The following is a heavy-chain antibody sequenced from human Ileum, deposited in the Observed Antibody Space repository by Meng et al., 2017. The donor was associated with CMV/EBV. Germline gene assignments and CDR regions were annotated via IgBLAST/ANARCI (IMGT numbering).Heavy chain of an antibody. CDR3: ARVAMWATIFGVVIMRGPSDY. D-gene: IGHD3-3*01. J-gene: IGHJ4*02. CDR2: ISSSGSTI. Sequence: GGSLRLSCAASGFTFSSYEMNWVRQAPGKGLEWVSYISSSGSTIYYADSVKGRFTISRDNAKNSLYLQMNSLRAEDTAVYYCARVAMWATIFGVVIMRGPSDYWGQGTLVTVSS. CDR1: GFTFSSYE. V-gene: IGHV3-48*03.